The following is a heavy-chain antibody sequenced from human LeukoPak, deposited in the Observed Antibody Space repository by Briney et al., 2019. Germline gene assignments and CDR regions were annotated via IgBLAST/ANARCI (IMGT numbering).Heavy chain of an antibody. V-gene: IGHV1-69*13. J-gene: IGHJ6*03. CDR1: GGTFSSYA. CDR2: IIPIFGTA. Sequence: SVKVSCKASGGTFSSYAISWVRQAPGQGLEWIGGIIPIFGTANYAQKFQGRVTITADESTSTAYMELSSLRSEDTAVYYCARGVTIFDYYYYMDVWGKGTTVTVSS. D-gene: IGHD3-3*01. CDR3: ARGVTIFDYYYYMDV.